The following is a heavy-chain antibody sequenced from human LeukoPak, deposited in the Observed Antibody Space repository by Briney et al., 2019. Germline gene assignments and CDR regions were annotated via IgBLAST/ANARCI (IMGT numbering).Heavy chain of an antibody. V-gene: IGHV3-23*01. CDR2: ISGSGGST. J-gene: IGHJ4*02. CDR1: GFTFSSYA. Sequence: GGSLRLSCAASGFTFSSYAMSWVRQAPGKGLEWVSAISGSGGSTYYADSVKGRFTISRDNSKDTLYLQMNSLRAEDTAVYYCAKDWSGYDYVWGSYLNYFDYWGQGTLATVSS. CDR3: AKDWSGYDYVWGSYLNYFDY. D-gene: IGHD3-16*02.